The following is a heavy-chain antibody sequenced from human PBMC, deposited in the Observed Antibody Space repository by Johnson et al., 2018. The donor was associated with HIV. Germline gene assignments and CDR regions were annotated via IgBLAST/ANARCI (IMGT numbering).Heavy chain of an antibody. CDR1: RFTFDDYA. Sequence: VQLVESGGVVVQPGGSLRLSCETSRFTFDDYAMHWVRQAPGKGLEWVSLINWDGDSTYYADSVKGRFTISRDNSKNSLYLQMNSLRPEDTGLYYCAKDISSWYTNCGTLDIWGQGTMVTVAS. CDR2: INWDGDST. D-gene: IGHD2-2*02. V-gene: IGHV3-43D*03. CDR3: AKDISSWYTNCGTLDI. J-gene: IGHJ3*02.